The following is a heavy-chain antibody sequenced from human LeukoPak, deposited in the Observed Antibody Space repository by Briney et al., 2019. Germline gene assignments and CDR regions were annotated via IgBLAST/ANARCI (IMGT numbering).Heavy chain of an antibody. CDR1: GFPFSSYA. J-gene: IGHJ4*02. D-gene: IGHD3-3*01. CDR3: AKNTEGGHDFAQTPYYFDC. V-gene: IGHV3-23*01. Sequence: GGSLRLSCAASGFPFSSYAMSWVRQAPGKRLEWVSILSGSGGSTYYADSVKGRFTISRDNSKNTLYLQMNSLRAEDTALYFCAKNTEGGHDFAQTPYYFDCWGQGTLVTVSS. CDR2: LSGSGGST.